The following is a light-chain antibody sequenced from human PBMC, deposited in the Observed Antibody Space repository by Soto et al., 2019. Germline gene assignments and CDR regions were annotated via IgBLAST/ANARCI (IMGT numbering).Light chain of an antibody. J-gene: IGLJ1*01. CDR3: SSYTSSSSYV. CDR1: SSEVGAYNS. Sequence: QSVLTQPASVSGSPGQSIAISCTGTSSEVGAYNSVSWYQQYPGKALKLMIHDVSNRPSGVSNRFSGSKSGSTASLTISGLQAEDEADYYCSSYTSSSSYVFGSGTKVTVL. CDR2: DVS. V-gene: IGLV2-14*01.